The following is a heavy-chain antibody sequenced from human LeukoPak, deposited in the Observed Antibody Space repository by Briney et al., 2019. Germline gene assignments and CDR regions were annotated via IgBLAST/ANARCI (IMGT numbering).Heavy chain of an antibody. CDR1: GFTFTSHG. J-gene: IGHJ5*02. V-gene: IGHV3-30*02. CDR3: AKRSGPGIAVAGPLT. CDR2: TRYDKSNI. D-gene: IGHD6-19*01. Sequence: PGGSLRLSCAASGFTFTSHGMHWVRQAPGKGLEWVALTRYDKSNIYYADSVKGRFTISRDNSKNTLYLQMNSLRAEDTAVYYCAKRSGPGIAVAGPLTWGQGTLVTVSS.